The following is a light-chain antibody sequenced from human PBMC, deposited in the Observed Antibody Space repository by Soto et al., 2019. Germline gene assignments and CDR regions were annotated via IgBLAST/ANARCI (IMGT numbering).Light chain of an antibody. CDR1: SSDVGGYNY. Sequence: QSALTQPRSVSGSPGQSVTISCTGTSSDVGGYNYVSWYQQHPDKAPKVMIYDVTKRPSGVPDRSSGSKSGNTASLTISGLQSEDEADYYCCSYAGSYIYVFGTGTKLTVL. CDR3: CSYAGSYIYV. J-gene: IGLJ1*01. V-gene: IGLV2-11*01. CDR2: DVT.